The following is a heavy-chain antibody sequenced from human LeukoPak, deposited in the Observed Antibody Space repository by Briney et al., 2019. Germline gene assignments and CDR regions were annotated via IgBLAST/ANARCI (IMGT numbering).Heavy chain of an antibody. D-gene: IGHD5-18*01. CDR1: GFTFDGYA. J-gene: IGHJ4*02. CDR3: AKASPRVQLWSYFDY. V-gene: IGHV3-9*03. CDR2: ISWNSGSI. Sequence: QSGGSLRLSCAASGFTFDGYAMHWVRQAPGKGLEWVSGISWNSGSIRYADSVKGRFTISRDNDKNSLYLQMNSLRAEDMALYYCAKASPRVQLWSYFDYWGQGTLVTVSS.